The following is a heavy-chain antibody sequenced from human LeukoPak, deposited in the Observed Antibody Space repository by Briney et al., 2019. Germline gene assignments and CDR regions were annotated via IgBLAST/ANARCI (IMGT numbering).Heavy chain of an antibody. CDR2: INPNSGGT. Sequence: ASVKVSCKASGYTFTSYAMNWVRQAPGQGLEWMGWINPNSGGTNYAQKFQGRVTMTRDTSISTAYMELSRLRSDDTAVYYCARDEGVADSYFDYWGQGTLVTVSS. CDR3: ARDEGVADSYFDY. D-gene: IGHD2-15*01. J-gene: IGHJ4*02. CDR1: GYTFTSYA. V-gene: IGHV1-2*02.